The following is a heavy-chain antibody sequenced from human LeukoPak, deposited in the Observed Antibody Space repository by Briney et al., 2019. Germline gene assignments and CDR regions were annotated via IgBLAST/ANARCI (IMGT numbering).Heavy chain of an antibody. D-gene: IGHD3-3*01. CDR1: GYTFTSYA. CDR3: ARGDLSFDY. J-gene: IGHJ4*02. Sequence: EASVKVSCKASGYTFTSYAMNWVRQAPGQGLEWMGGIIPIFGTANYAQKFQGRVTITADESTSTAYMELSSLRSEDTAVYYCARGDLSFDYWGQGTLVTVSS. CDR2: IIPIFGTA. V-gene: IGHV1-69*13.